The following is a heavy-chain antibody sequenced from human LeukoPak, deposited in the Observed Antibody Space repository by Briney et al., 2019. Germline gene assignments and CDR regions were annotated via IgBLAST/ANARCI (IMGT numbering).Heavy chain of an antibody. D-gene: IGHD6-19*01. J-gene: IGHJ4*02. CDR3: AKHQWLVNEGYFDY. CDR2: ISSSSNYI. Sequence: GGSLRLSCAASGFTFSSYSMNWVRQAPGKGLEWVSSISSSSNYIYYADSVKGRFTISRDNAKNSLYLQMNSLRAEDTAVYYCAKHQWLVNEGYFDYWGQGTLVTVSS. CDR1: GFTFSSYS. V-gene: IGHV3-21*01.